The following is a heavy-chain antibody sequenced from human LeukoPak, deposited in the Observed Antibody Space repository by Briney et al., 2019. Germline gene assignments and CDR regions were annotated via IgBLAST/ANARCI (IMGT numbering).Heavy chain of an antibody. J-gene: IGHJ3*02. D-gene: IGHD5-12*01. CDR3: ARDRYSGSLDAFDI. CDR1: GGSISSYY. Sequence: SETLSLTCTVSGGSISSYYWSWIRQPPGKGLEWIGCIYYSGSTNYNPSLKSRVTISVDTSKNQFSLKLSSVTAADTAVYYCARDRYSGSLDAFDIWGQRTMVTVSS. V-gene: IGHV4-59*01. CDR2: IYYSGST.